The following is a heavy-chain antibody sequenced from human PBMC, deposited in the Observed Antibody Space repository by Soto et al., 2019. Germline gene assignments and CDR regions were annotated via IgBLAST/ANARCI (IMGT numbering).Heavy chain of an antibody. CDR2: IKSKIDGGTT. CDR3: NSLYGAENWFDT. CDR1: GFTFSNLW. D-gene: IGHD3-10*01. J-gene: IGHJ5*02. V-gene: IGHV3-15*07. Sequence: EVQLVESGGGLVKPGGSLRLSCAASGFTFSNLWMNWVRQAPGKGLEWVGRIKSKIDGGTTDYAAPVKGRFTILRDDSEKTLYLQMNTLKTEDTAVYYCNSLYGAENWFDTWGQGTLVIVSS.